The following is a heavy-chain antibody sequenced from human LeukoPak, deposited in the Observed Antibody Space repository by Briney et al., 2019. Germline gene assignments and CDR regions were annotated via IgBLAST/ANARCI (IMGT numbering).Heavy chain of an antibody. CDR1: GGSISSYY. J-gene: IGHJ4*02. CDR3: ATAPYYYDSSGYLALDY. V-gene: IGHV4-59*08. D-gene: IGHD3-22*01. Sequence: SETLSLTCTVSGGSISSYYWSWIRQPPGKGLEWIGYIYYSGSTNYNPSLKSRVTISVDTSKNQFSLKLSSVTAADTAVYYCATAPYYYDSSGYLALDYWGQGTLVTVSS. CDR2: IYYSGST.